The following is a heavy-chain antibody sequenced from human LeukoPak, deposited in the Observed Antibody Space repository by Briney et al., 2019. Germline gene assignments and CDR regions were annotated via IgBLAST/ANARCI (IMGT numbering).Heavy chain of an antibody. D-gene: IGHD2-2*01. CDR1: GGSFSGYY. CDR3: ANRRYCSSTSCYGDGMDV. J-gene: IGHJ6*02. CDR2: INHSGST. Sequence: SETLSLTCAVYGGSFSGYYWSWIRQPPGKGLEWIGEINHSGSTKYNPSLKSRVTISVDTSKNQCSLKLSSVTAADTAVYYCANRRYCSSTSCYGDGMDVWGQGTTVTVSS. V-gene: IGHV4-34*01.